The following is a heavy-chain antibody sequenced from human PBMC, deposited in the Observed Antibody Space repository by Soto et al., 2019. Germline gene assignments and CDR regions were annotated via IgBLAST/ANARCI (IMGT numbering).Heavy chain of an antibody. CDR3: ASVTYYYDSSGYYSALLYFDY. CDR2: ISAYNGNT. Sequence: ASVKVSCKASGYTFTSYGISWVRQAPGQGLEWMGWISAYNGNTNYAQKLQDRVTMTTDTSTSTAYMELRSLRSDDTAVYYCASVTYYYDSSGYYSALLYFDYWGQGTLVTVSS. V-gene: IGHV1-18*01. D-gene: IGHD3-22*01. CDR1: GYTFTSYG. J-gene: IGHJ4*02.